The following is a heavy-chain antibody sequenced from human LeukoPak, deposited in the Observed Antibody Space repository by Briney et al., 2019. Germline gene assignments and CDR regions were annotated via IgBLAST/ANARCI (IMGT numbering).Heavy chain of an antibody. J-gene: IGHJ4*02. CDR1: GGSISSYY. V-gene: IGHV4-4*07. CDR2: IYTSGST. D-gene: IGHD3-10*01. Sequence: PSETLSLTCTVSGGSISSYYWSWIRQPAGKGLEWIGRIYTSGSTNCNPSLKSRVTMSVDTSKNQFSLKLSSVTAADTAVYYCARVSRLSMVRGVIPLYYFDYWGQGTLVTVSS. CDR3: ARVSRLSMVRGVIPLYYFDY.